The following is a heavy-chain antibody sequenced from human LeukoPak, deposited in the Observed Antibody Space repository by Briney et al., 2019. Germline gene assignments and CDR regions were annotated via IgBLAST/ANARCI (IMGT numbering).Heavy chain of an antibody. V-gene: IGHV1-69*05. J-gene: IGHJ4*02. Sequence: EWMGGIIPIFGTANYAQKFQGRVTITTDESKSTAYMELSSLRSEDTAVYYCARERSSGWSNWGQGTLVTVSS. CDR3: ARERSSGWSN. CDR2: IIPIFGTA. D-gene: IGHD6-19*01.